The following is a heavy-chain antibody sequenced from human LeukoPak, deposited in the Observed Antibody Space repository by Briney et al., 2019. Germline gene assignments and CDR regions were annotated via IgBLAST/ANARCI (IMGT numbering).Heavy chain of an antibody. J-gene: IGHJ1*01. D-gene: IGHD3-10*01. Sequence: SETLSLTCADSGGSISSGDYSWSWIRQPPGKGLEWIGYIFQSGSTYYNPSLKSRVTISVDRSKNQFSLKLSSVTAADTAVYYCARGRCYYGSGRYYACAEYFQHWGQGTLVTVSS. V-gene: IGHV4-30-2*01. CDR1: GGSISSGDYS. CDR3: ARGRCYYGSGRYYACAEYFQH. CDR2: IFQSGST.